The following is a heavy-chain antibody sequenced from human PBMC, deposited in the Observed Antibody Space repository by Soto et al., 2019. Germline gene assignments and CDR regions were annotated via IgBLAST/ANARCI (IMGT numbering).Heavy chain of an antibody. D-gene: IGHD6-6*01. CDR3: ARDLSEYSSSYLDY. V-gene: IGHV1-69*13. CDR2: IIPIFGTA. Sequence: SVKVSCKASGGTFSSYAISWVRQATGQGLGWMGGIIPIFGTANYAQKFQGRVTITADESTSTAYMELSSLRSEDTAVYYCARDLSEYSSSYLDYWGQGTLVTVSS. CDR1: GGTFSSYA. J-gene: IGHJ4*02.